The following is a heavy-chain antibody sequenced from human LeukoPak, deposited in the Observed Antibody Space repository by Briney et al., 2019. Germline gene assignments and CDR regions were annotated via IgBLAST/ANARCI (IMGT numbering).Heavy chain of an antibody. CDR3: AFSGTSTRVY. V-gene: IGHV3-48*03. CDR1: GFTFRAYE. J-gene: IGHJ4*02. D-gene: IGHD2-2*01. Sequence: PGGSLRLSCAASGFTFRAYEMNWVRQAPGKGLEWVSNISSSGNIMYYADSVKGRFTVSRDNAKNSLYLQMNSLSAEDTAVYYCAFSGTSTRVYWGQGTLVTVSS. CDR2: ISSSGNIM.